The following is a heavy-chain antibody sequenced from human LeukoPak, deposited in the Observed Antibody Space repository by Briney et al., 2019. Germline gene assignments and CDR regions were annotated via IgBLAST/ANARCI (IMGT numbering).Heavy chain of an antibody. D-gene: IGHD2-15*01. V-gene: IGHV3-64*01. CDR1: GFTFSRYS. Sequence: GGSLRLSCAASGFTFSRYSMHWVRQAPGKGLEYVSAISSNGGSTYYANSVKGRFTISRDNSKNTLYLQINSLRAEDTAVYYCARSTTYSFLYWGQGTLVTVSS. CDR3: ARSTTYSFLY. J-gene: IGHJ4*02. CDR2: ISSNGGST.